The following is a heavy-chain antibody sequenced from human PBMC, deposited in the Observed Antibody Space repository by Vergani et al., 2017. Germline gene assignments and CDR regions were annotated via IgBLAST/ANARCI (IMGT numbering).Heavy chain of an antibody. CDR3: ARDHQGPTTLDY. CDR2: INHNGDAT. V-gene: IGHV1-2*02. Sequence: QVQLVQSGAELKKPGASVRVSCKASGFIFTDYYIHWMRQAPGQGLEWIGWINHNGDATHYAQNFRGRVTLTRDTSSTTAYMDLASLTSDDTAIYYCARDHQGPTTLDYWGQGSLVTVSS. D-gene: IGHD1-26*01. CDR1: GFIFTDYY. J-gene: IGHJ4*02.